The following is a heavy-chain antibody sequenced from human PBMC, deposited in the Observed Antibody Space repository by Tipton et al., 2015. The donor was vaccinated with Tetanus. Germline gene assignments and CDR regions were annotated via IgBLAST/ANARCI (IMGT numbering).Heavy chain of an antibody. Sequence: LRLSCSVSGGSVNTYYWNWIRQSPGKGLEWIGYVFHSGITNYNPSLKSRVTISIDTSRNQFSLKLSSVTAADTAVYYCARAILTGDYMPGPLDFWGQGTPVTVSS. J-gene: IGHJ4*02. V-gene: IGHV4-59*02. CDR2: VFHSGIT. D-gene: IGHD3-9*01. CDR1: GGSVNTYY. CDR3: ARAILTGDYMPGPLDF.